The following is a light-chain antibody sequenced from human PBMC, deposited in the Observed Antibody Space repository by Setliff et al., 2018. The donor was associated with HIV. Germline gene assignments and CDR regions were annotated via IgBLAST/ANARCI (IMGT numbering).Light chain of an antibody. CDR3: QVWDSRSDHYV. CDR1: NIGTKS. V-gene: IGLV3-21*03. Sequence: SYALTQPPSVSVAPGKTARITCGGNNIGTKSVHWYQQKPGQAPVLGVYDDSDRPSGIRERFSGSNSGNTATLTISRVEAGDEADYYCQVWDSRSDHYVFGTGTKVTVL. CDR2: DDS. J-gene: IGLJ1*01.